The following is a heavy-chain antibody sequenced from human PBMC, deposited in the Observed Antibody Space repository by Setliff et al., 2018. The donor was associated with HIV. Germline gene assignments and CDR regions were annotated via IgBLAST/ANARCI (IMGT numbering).Heavy chain of an antibody. D-gene: IGHD4-17*01. CDR2: IYSTGST. V-gene: IGHV4-59*11. CDR1: GPSINIHY. CDR3: AKGAGFYGDYTFDH. J-gene: IGHJ4*02. Sequence: SETLSLTCTVSGPSINIHYWSWIRQSPGKGFEWIGYIYSTGSTNYNPSLQSRVTISMVASRNQFSLKVTSMTAAGTAVYYCAKGAGFYGDYTFDHWGQGRQVTVSS.